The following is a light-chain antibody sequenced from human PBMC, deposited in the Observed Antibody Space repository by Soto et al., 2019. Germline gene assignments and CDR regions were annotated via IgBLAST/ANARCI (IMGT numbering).Light chain of an antibody. V-gene: IGLV1-47*01. CDR3: AAWDDSLSGLYV. CDR1: SSNIGSNY. Sequence: QSALTQPPSASGTPGQRVTISCSGSSSNIGSNYAYCYQQLPGTAPYLLIYMNNQRPLGVPDRSSGSKSGTSAFLAISGLRSEDEADYYCAAWDDSLSGLYVFGTGTKVFVL. J-gene: IGLJ1*01. CDR2: MNN.